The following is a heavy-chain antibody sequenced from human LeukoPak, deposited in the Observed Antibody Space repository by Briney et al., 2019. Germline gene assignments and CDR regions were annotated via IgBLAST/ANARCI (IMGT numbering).Heavy chain of an antibody. V-gene: IGHV4-61*01. D-gene: IGHD1-26*01. CDR1: GGSVSSGSYY. CDR3: ARDARPSFIVGATTLLDP. CDR2: IYYSGST. Sequence: SETLSLTCTVSGGSVSSGSYYWSWIRQPPGKGLEWIGYIYYSGSTNYNPSLKSRVTISVDTSKNQFSLKLSSVTAADTAVYYCARDARPSFIVGATTLLDPWGQGTLVTVSS. J-gene: IGHJ5*02.